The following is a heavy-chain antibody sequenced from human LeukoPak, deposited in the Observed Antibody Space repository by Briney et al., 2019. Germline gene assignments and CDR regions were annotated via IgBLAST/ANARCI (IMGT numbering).Heavy chain of an antibody. D-gene: IGHD1-14*01. Sequence: SVKVSCKASGYTFTGYAISWVRQAPGQGLEWMGGIIPIFGTANYAQKFQGRVTITTDESTSTAYMELSSLRSEDTAVYYCARSRLVRPDYFDYWGQGTLVTVSS. CDR3: ARSRLVRPDYFDY. CDR2: IIPIFGTA. J-gene: IGHJ4*02. CDR1: GYTFTGYA. V-gene: IGHV1-69*05.